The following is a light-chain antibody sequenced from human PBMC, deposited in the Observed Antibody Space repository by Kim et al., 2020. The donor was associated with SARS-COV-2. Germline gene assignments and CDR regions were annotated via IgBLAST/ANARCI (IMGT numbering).Light chain of an antibody. J-gene: IGKJ2*01. CDR2: DAS. CDR1: QSLSSRH. CDR3: QYYHSSPYT. V-gene: IGKV3-20*01. Sequence: LAPGERANLSCRASQSLSSRHLAWYQQKPGQAPRILIYDASSRATGIPDRFSGSGSGTDFTLTISRMEPEDFAVYFCQYYHSSPYTFGQGTKLEI.